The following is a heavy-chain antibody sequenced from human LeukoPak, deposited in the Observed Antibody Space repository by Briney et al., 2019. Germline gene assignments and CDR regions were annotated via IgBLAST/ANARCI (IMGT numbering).Heavy chain of an antibody. J-gene: IGHJ4*02. Sequence: GGSLRLSCAASGFTFSRNAMNWVRQAPGKGLEWVSFISSSSNYMSYADSVKGRFTISRDNAKNSLYLQMNSLRAEDTALYYCAKERRQTGNFDYWGQGTLVTVSS. CDR3: AKERRQTGNFDY. D-gene: IGHD1-1*01. CDR1: GFTFSRNA. CDR2: ISSSSNYM. V-gene: IGHV3-21*04.